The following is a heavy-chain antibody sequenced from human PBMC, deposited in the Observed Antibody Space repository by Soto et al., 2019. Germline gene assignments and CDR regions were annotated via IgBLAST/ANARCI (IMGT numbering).Heavy chain of an antibody. CDR3: ATGIFLPDY. CDR1: GGSFSGYF. D-gene: IGHD3-9*01. CDR2: INHSGST. V-gene: IGHV4-34*01. Sequence: ASETLSLTCAVYGGSFSGYFWRWIRQPPGKGLEWIGEINHSGSTNYNPSLKSRVTISVDTSKNQFSLKLSSVTAADTAVYYCATGIFLPDYWGQGALVTVSS. J-gene: IGHJ4*02.